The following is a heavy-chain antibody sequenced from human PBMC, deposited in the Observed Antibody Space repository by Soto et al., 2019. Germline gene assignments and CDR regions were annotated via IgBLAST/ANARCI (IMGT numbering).Heavy chain of an antibody. CDR1: GGSVTNSSYY. D-gene: IGHD4-17*01. CDR3: VSQRTTVPTQAYFDY. V-gene: IGHV4-39*01. J-gene: IGHJ4*02. CDR2: VYYRGRS. Sequence: PSETLSLTCTVSGGSVTNSSYYWVWIRHSPGKGLEWIGSVYYRGRSYSKSSVESRVTISVDTSKNRFSLSLNSVTASDTAVYFCVSQRTTVPTQAYFDYWGPGALVTVSS.